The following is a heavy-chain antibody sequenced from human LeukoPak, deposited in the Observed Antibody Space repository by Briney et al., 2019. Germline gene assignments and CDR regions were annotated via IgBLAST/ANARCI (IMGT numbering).Heavy chain of an antibody. CDR1: VRSFSGYY. CDR3: SRGTDAYKCGNS. D-gene: IGHD5-24*01. Sequence: PSDTLSLTCTVYVRSFSGYYWTWIRQPPGKGLEWIGEIHYSGRINYNPSLKSRVTISADTSNNHFSLKMNSVTAADTAVYYCSRGTDAYKCGNSWGQGTLVTVSS. CDR2: IHYSGRI. J-gene: IGHJ4*02. V-gene: IGHV4-34*01.